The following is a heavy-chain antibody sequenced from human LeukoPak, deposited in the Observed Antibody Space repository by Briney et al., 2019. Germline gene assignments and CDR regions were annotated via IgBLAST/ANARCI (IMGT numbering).Heavy chain of an antibody. CDR3: AGGDSSSWTNYYYYGMDV. Sequence: PSQTLSLTCTVSGGSISSGDYYWSWIRQPPGKGLEWIGYTYYSGSTYYNPSLKSRVTISVDTSKNQFSLKLSSVTAADTAVYYCAGGDSSSWTNYYYYGMDVWGQGTTVTVSS. V-gene: IGHV4-30-4*01. CDR1: GGSISSGDYY. CDR2: TYYSGST. D-gene: IGHD6-13*01. J-gene: IGHJ6*02.